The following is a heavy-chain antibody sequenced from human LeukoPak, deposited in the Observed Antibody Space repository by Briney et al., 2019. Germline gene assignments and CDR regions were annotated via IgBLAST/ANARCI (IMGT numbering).Heavy chain of an antibody. CDR3: TRSDGGMDV. D-gene: IGHD5-24*01. J-gene: IGHJ6*02. Sequence: PGRSLRLSCAASGFTFSSYAMSWVRQAPGKGLEWVGFIRSKAYGGTTEYAASVKGRFTISRDDSKSIAYLQMNSLKTEDTAVYYCTRSDGGMDVWGQGTTVTVSS. CDR2: IRSKAYGGTT. CDR1: GFTFSSYA. V-gene: IGHV3-49*04.